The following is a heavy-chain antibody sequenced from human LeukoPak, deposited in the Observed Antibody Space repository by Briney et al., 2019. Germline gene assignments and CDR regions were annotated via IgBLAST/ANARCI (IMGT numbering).Heavy chain of an antibody. CDR3: ARRRKATAHFDY. Sequence: GESLQISCKGSGSIFTSYWIGWVRPLPGKGLEWMGIIYPGDSDTRYSPSFQGQVTISADKSISTAYLQWSGLRASDTAMYYCARRRKATAHFDYWGQGTVVTVSS. D-gene: IGHD4-4*01. V-gene: IGHV5-51*01. CDR2: IYPGDSDT. J-gene: IGHJ4*02. CDR1: GSIFTSYW.